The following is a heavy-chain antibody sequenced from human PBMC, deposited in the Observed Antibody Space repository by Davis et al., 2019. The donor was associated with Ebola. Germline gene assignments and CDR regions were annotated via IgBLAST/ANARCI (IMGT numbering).Heavy chain of an antibody. J-gene: IGHJ2*01. V-gene: IGHV1-18*01. CDR2: ISAYNGNT. Sequence: AASVKVSCKASGYTFTSYGTSWVRQAPGQGLEWMGWISAYNGNTNYAQKLQGRVTMTTDTSTSTAYMELRSLRSDDTAVYYCARGCRATVIMGDWYFDLWGRGTLVTVSS. D-gene: IGHD4-23*01. CDR3: ARGCRATVIMGDWYFDL. CDR1: GYTFTSYG.